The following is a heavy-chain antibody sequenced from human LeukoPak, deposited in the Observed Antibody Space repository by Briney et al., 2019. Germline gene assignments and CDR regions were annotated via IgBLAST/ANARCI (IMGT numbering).Heavy chain of an antibody. CDR2: ISYDGSNK. Sequence: GGSLRLSCAASGFTFSSYAMHWVRQAPGKGLEWVAVISYDGSNKYYADSVKGRFTISGDNSKNTLYLQMNSLRAEDTAVYYCARGRQRRRMTTVTQFDYWGQGTLVTVSS. D-gene: IGHD4-11*01. CDR3: ARGRQRRRMTTVTQFDY. J-gene: IGHJ4*02. V-gene: IGHV3-30-3*01. CDR1: GFTFSSYA.